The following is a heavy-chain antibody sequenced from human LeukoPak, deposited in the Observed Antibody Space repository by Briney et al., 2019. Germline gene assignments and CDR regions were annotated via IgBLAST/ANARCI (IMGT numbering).Heavy chain of an antibody. CDR2: IYYSGST. D-gene: IGHD3-22*01. CDR3: ARVDYYDSSGYHPYFDY. Sequence: SETLSLTCTVSGGSISSSSYYWGWIRQPPGNGLEWIGSIYYSGSTYYNPSLKSRVTISVDTSKNQFSLKLSSVTAADTAVYYCARVDYYDSSGYHPYFDYWGQGTLVTVSS. CDR1: GGSISSSSYY. V-gene: IGHV4-39*07. J-gene: IGHJ4*02.